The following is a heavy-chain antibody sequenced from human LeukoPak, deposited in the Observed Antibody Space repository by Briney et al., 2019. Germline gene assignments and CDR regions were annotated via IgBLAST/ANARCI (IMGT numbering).Heavy chain of an antibody. J-gene: IGHJ6*03. CDR2: ISYDGTNK. Sequence: GRSLRLSCAASGFTFSSFGMYWVRQAPGKGLEWVAVISYDGTNKYYADSVKGRFTISRDNSYNTVSLQMNSLRDEDTGVYYCAKGLRTGVGPYMGYHYYMDVWGKGATVTVSS. CDR1: GFTFSSFG. CDR3: AKGLRTGVGPYMGYHYYMDV. D-gene: IGHD3-16*01. V-gene: IGHV3-30*18.